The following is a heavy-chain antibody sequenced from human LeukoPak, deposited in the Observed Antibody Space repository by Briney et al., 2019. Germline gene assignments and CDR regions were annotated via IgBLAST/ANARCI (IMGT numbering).Heavy chain of an antibody. J-gene: IGHJ4*02. CDR3: ARDRDYYGANSFDY. CDR2: IYYTGST. CDR1: GGSLSSYY. Sequence: SETLSLTCTVSGGSLSSYYWSWIRQPPGKGLEWIGYIYYTGSTNYNPSLKSRVTLSVDTSKNQFSLKLSSVTAADTAVYYCARDRDYYGANSFDYWGQGTLVTVSS. D-gene: IGHD4-23*01. V-gene: IGHV4-59*01.